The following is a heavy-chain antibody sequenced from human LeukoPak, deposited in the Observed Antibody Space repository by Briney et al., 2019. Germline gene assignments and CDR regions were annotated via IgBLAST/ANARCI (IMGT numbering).Heavy chain of an antibody. CDR1: GYTFTSYG. CDR3: ARVRTVPRAEGLFAFDI. V-gene: IGHV1-46*01. CDR2: INPSGGST. Sequence: GASVKVSCKASGYTFTSYGISWVRQAPGQGLEWMGIINPSGGSTSYAQKFQGRVTMTRDTSTSTVYMELSSLRSEDTAVYYCARVRTVPRAEGLFAFDIWGQGTMVTVSS. J-gene: IGHJ3*02. D-gene: IGHD4-17*01.